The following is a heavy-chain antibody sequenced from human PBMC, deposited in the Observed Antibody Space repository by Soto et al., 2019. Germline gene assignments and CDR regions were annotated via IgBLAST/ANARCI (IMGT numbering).Heavy chain of an antibody. CDR2: ISSSTSYV. Sequence: PGGSLRLSCAASGFTFSRYGMNWLRQAPGKGLEWVASISSSTSYVYYADSVKGRFSTSRDNSKNTLYLQMNSLRAEDTAVYYCAREYYDFWSGYPRSFGYYYYYGMDVWGQGTTVTVSS. CDR1: GFTFSRYG. V-gene: IGHV3-21*01. J-gene: IGHJ6*02. D-gene: IGHD3-3*01. CDR3: AREYYDFWSGYPRSFGYYYYYGMDV.